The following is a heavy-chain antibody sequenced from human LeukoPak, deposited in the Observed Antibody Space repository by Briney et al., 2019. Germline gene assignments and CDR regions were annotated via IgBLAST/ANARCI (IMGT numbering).Heavy chain of an antibody. J-gene: IGHJ5*02. V-gene: IGHV4-4*02. CDR2: IDHSGST. CDR3: ARDAEPAGSYYILDPWNWFDP. D-gene: IGHD3-10*01. CDR1: GGSISSSNW. Sequence: SGTLSLTCAVSGGSISSSNWWSWVRQPPGKGLEWIGEIDHSGSTYYNPSLKSRVTISVDTSKNQFSLKLSSVTAADTAVYYCARDAEPAGSYYILDPWNWFDPWGQGTLVTVSS.